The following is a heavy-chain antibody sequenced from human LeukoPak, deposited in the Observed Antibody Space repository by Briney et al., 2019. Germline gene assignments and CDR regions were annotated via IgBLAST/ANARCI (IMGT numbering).Heavy chain of an antibody. CDR1: GFTFSSYS. J-gene: IGHJ3*01. V-gene: IGHV3-21*01. CDR3: VRDAFSPDAFDL. Sequence: GGSLRLSCAASGFTFSSYSMNWVRQAPGKGLEWVSSISTSSSYIYSADSVKGRFTISRDNAKNSLYLQMNSLRAEDTAVYYCVRDAFSPDAFDLWGQGTMVTVSS. CDR2: ISTSSSYI.